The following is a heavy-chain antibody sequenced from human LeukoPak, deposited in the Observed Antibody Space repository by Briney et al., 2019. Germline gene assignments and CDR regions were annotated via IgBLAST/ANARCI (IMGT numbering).Heavy chain of an antibody. V-gene: IGHV3-7*03. CDR3: ATDRGLR. CDR2: IKYDGSEK. Sequence: GGSLRLSCAASGLTFSNYAMHWVRQAPGKGLEWVANIKYDGSEKYYVDSVKGRFTISRDNAKNSLYLQMNSLRVEDTAMYYCATDRGLRWGKGTTVTVSS. CDR1: GLTFSNYA. J-gene: IGHJ6*04.